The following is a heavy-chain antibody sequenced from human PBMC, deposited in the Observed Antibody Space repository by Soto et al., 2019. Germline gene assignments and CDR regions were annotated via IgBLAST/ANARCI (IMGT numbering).Heavy chain of an antibody. J-gene: IGHJ3*02. CDR3: ARDQLTMVRGVTRDAFDI. CDR1: GFTFSSYA. CDR2: ISYDGSNK. V-gene: IGHV3-30-3*01. Sequence: QVQLVESGGGVVQPGRSLRLSCAASGFTFSSYAMNWVRQAPGKGLEWVAVISYDGSNKYYADSVKGRFTISRDNSKNTLYLQMNSLRAEDTAVYYCARDQLTMVRGVTRDAFDIWGQGTMVTVSS. D-gene: IGHD3-10*01.